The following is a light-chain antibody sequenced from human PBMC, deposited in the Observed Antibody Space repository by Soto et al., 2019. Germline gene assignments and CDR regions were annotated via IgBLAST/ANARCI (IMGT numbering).Light chain of an antibody. CDR1: QSISSW. CDR2: DAS. Sequence: DIQMTQSPSTLSASVGDRVTITCRASQSISSWLAWYQQKPGKAPKLLIYDASSLESGVPSRFSGSGSGTEFTLTISSLQPDDFETYYCQQYNSYSWPFGQGTKVEIK. CDR3: QQYNSYSWP. V-gene: IGKV1-5*01. J-gene: IGKJ1*01.